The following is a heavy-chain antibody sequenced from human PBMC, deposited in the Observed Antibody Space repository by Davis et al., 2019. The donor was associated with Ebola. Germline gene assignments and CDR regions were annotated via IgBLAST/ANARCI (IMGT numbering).Heavy chain of an antibody. CDR2: ISAYNGNT. D-gene: IGHD1-20*01. J-gene: IGHJ4*02. CDR1: RYTFTSYG. V-gene: IGHV1-18*01. CDR3: ARAEYNWNYFAY. Sequence: ASVKVSCKASRYTFTSYGISWVRQAPGQGLEWMGWISAYNGNTNYAQKLQGRVTMTTDTSTSTAYMELRSLRSDDTAVYYCARAEYNWNYFAYWGQGTLVTVSS.